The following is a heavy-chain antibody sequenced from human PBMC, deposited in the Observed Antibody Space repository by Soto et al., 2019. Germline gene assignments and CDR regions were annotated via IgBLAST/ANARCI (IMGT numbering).Heavy chain of an antibody. D-gene: IGHD2-15*01. CDR1: GCTFSNHA. Sequence: GGSLRLSCAASGCTFSNHAMIWVRQAPGKGLEWVSAISGSGGSTYYADSVKGRFTISRDNSKNTLYLQMNSLRAEDTAVYYCAKVIVVVVAKFWSIGYMAVWGKGTTVTVSS. J-gene: IGHJ6*03. V-gene: IGHV3-23*01. CDR3: AKVIVVVVAKFWSIGYMAV. CDR2: ISGSGGST.